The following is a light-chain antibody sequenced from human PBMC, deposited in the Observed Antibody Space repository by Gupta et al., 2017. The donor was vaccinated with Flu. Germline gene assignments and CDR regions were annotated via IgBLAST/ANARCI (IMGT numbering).Light chain of an antibody. Sequence: LTQSPSTLSTSVGDRVTITCRASQSIGTWLAWYQQRPGKAPNLLIYKASSLESGVTSRFSGSGSGTDFTFTISGLQPDDFATYYCQHLGTFGQGTKLEVK. V-gene: IGKV1-5*03. J-gene: IGKJ1*01. CDR3: QHLGT. CDR1: QSIGTW. CDR2: KAS.